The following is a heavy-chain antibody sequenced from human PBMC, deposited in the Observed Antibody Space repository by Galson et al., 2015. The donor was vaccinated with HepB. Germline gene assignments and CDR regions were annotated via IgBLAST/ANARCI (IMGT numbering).Heavy chain of an antibody. CDR2: IIPILGIA. CDR3: ARERVGIAVAGIIDY. Sequence: SVKVSCKASGGTFSSYTISWVRQAPGQGLEWMGRIIPILGIANYAQKFQGRVTITAGKSTSTAYMELSSLRSEDTAVYYCARERVGIAVAGIIDYWGQGTLVTVSS. J-gene: IGHJ4*02. V-gene: IGHV1-69*04. D-gene: IGHD6-19*01. CDR1: GGTFSSYT.